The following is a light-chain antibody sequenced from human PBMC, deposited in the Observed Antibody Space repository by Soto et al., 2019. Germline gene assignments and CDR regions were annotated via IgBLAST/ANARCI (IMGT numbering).Light chain of an antibody. CDR1: QSVNANY. Sequence: EIVLTQSPGTLSLSPGERATLSCRASQSVNANYFAWYQQKPGQAPRLLIYGISSRPTGIPDRFSGSGSGTDFTLTISRLEPEDFAVYYCEQYGSSPRTFGQGTKVEIK. V-gene: IGKV3-20*01. CDR2: GIS. J-gene: IGKJ1*01. CDR3: EQYGSSPRT.